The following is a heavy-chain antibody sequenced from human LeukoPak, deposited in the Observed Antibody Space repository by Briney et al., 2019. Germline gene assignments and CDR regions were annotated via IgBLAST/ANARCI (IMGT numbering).Heavy chain of an antibody. CDR1: GGTFSSCA. CDR3: ARGLADGSGWYPWGH. V-gene: IGHV1-69*05. Sequence: SVKVSCKASGGTFSSCAISWVRQAPGQGLEWMGGISPIFGTANYAQKFQGRVTITTDESTSTAYLELSSLRPEDTAVYYCARGLADGSGWYPWGHWGQGTLVTVSS. D-gene: IGHD6-19*01. CDR2: ISPIFGTA. J-gene: IGHJ4*02.